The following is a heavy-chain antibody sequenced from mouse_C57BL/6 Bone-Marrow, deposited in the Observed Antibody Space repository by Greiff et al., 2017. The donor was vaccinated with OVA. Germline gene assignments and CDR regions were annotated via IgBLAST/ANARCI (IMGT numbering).Heavy chain of an antibody. Sequence: VQLQQSGAELARPGASVKLSCKASGYTFTSYGISWVKQRTGQGLEWIGEIYPRSGNTYYNEKLTGKATLTADKSSSTAYMELRSLTSEDSAVYFWARSTVVATDFDYWGQGTTLTVSS. V-gene: IGHV1-81*01. D-gene: IGHD1-1*01. J-gene: IGHJ2*01. CDR2: IYPRSGNT. CDR1: GYTFTSYG. CDR3: ARSTVVATDFDY.